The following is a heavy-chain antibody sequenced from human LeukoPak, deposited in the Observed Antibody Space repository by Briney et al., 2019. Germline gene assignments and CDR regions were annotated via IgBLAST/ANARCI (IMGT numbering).Heavy chain of an antibody. CDR1: GFTFSNHN. D-gene: IGHD3-10*01. V-gene: IGHV3-21*01. J-gene: IGHJ3*02. Sequence: GGSLRLSCAASGFTFSNHNMNWVRQAPGKGLEWVSSISSSNSYRYYADSVKGRFTISRDNAKNSLYLQMNSLRAEDTAVYYCARTSYGLRHFDIWGQGTMVTVSS. CDR2: ISSSNSYR. CDR3: ARTSYGLRHFDI.